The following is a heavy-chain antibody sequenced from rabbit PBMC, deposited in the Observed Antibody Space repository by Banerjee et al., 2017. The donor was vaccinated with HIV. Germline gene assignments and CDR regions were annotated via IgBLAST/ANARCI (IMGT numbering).Heavy chain of an antibody. CDR3: ARSWAYGGSSDYIGVFDP. CDR2: IYAGTSSST. Sequence: QEQLEESGGDMVKPGASLTLTCTASGFSFSYTYYMCWVRQAPGKGLESIACIYAGTSSSTWYASWAKGRFTTSKTSSTTVTLKMTSLTAADTATYFCARSWAYGGSSDYIGVFDPWGQGTLVTVS. V-gene: IGHV1S45*01. CDR1: GFSFSYTYY. D-gene: IGHD8-1*01. J-gene: IGHJ2*01.